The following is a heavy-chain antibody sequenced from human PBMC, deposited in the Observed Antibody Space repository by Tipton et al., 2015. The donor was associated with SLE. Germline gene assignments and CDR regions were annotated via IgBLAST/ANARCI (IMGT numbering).Heavy chain of an antibody. CDR3: ARDTIEMGGFLLGYMDV. CDR1: GGSISSHY. J-gene: IGHJ6*03. Sequence: TLSLTCTVSGGSISSHYWSWIRRPPGKALEWIAYINFSGSTNYNPSLKSRVTMSVDTSKNQFSLKLSSVTAADTAVYFCARDTIEMGGFLLGYMDVWGKGTTVTVSS. CDR2: INFSGST. D-gene: IGHD5-24*01. V-gene: IGHV4-59*11.